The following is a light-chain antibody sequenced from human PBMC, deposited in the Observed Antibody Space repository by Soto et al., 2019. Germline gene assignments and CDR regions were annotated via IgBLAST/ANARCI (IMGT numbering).Light chain of an antibody. V-gene: IGLV1-40*01. J-gene: IGLJ1*01. CDR1: NSNIGAGFA. CDR3: HSYDSRLNCYV. CDR2: GNN. Sequence: QLVLTQPPSVSGAPGQRVTISCTGGNSNIGAGFAVHWYQQLPGTAPKLLIHGNNNRPSGVPDRFSGSKSDTSASLAITGLQADDEADYYCHSYDSRLNCYVFGTGTKVTVL.